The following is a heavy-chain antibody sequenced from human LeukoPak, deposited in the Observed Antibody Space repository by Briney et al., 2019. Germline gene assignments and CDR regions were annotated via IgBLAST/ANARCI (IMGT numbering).Heavy chain of an antibody. V-gene: IGHV3-23*01. CDR2: ISGSGGST. CDR3: AKDHRTYGSGL. Sequence: GGSLRLSCAASGFSFNNYAMSWVRQAPGKGLEWVSAISGSGGSTYYADSVKGRFTISRDNSKNTLYLQMNSLRAEDTAVYYCAKDHRTYGSGLWGQGTLVTVSS. CDR1: GFSFNNYA. J-gene: IGHJ4*02. D-gene: IGHD3-10*01.